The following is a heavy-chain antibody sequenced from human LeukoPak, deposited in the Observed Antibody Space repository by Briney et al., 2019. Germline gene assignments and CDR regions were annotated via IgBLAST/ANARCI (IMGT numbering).Heavy chain of an antibody. Sequence: GTSVKVSCKASGFTFTRSAMQWVRQARGQRLEWIGWIVVGSGNTNYAQKFQERVTITRDMSTSTAYMELSSLRSEDTAVYYCAADPTNYDSFMDVWGKGTTVTVSS. CDR1: GFTFTRSA. CDR2: IVVGSGNT. J-gene: IGHJ6*03. V-gene: IGHV1-58*02. D-gene: IGHD3-22*01. CDR3: AADPTNYDSFMDV.